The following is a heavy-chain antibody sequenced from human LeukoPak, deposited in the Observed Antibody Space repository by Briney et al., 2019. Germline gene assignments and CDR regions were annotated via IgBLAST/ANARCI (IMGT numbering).Heavy chain of an antibody. CDR2: ISSSSCYI. D-gene: IGHD3-22*01. J-gene: IGHJ6*03. CDR1: GFTFSSDS. CDR3: ARDRHYSNSSGYWTSSYYYMDV. V-gene: IGHV3-21*01. Sequence: GGSLRLSCAASGFTFSSDSGNWVPQAPGKGLKSVSCISSSSCYIHYADSVKGRFTISRDNAKNSLYLQMNSLRAEDTAVYYCARDRHYSNSSGYWTSSYYYMDVWGKGTTVTVSS.